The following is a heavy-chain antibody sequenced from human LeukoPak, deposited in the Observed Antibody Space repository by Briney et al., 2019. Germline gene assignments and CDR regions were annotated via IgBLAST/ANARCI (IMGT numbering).Heavy chain of an antibody. J-gene: IGHJ2*01. CDR1: GFTFSSYA. CDR3: AKDPTDYGDYDWYFDL. Sequence: PGGSLRLSCAASGFTFSSYAMSWVRQAPGKGLEWVSAISGSGGSTYYADSVKGRFTISRDNSKNTLYLQMNSLRAEDTAVYYCAKDPTDYGDYDWYFDLWGRGTLVTVSS. V-gene: IGHV3-23*01. CDR2: ISGSGGST. D-gene: IGHD4-17*01.